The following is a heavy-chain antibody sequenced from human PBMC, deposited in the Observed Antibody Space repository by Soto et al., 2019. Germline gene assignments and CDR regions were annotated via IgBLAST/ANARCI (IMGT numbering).Heavy chain of an antibody. D-gene: IGHD3-22*01. CDR1: GGSISSSSYY. V-gene: IGHV4-39*01. CDR2: IYYSGST. Sequence: SETLSLTCTVPGGSISSSSYYWGWIRQPPGKGLEWIGSIYYSGSTYYNPSLKSRVTISVDTSKNQFSLKLSSVTAADTAVYYCARHGDYYDSSGYYYAPDYWGQGTLVTVSS. CDR3: ARHGDYYDSSGYYYAPDY. J-gene: IGHJ4*02.